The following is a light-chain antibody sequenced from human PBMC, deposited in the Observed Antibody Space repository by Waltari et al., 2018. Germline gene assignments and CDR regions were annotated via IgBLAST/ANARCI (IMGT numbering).Light chain of an antibody. Sequence: DIQMTQSPSSLSASVGDRVTITCLASQGISYSLAWYQQKPGKAPKLLLYDAFTLKSGVPSRFSGSRSGADYAITISSLQPEDFATYYCQQYFVNPGFGPGTKLEI. CDR3: QQYFVNPG. J-gene: IGKJ2*01. V-gene: IGKV1-NL1*01. CDR1: QGISYS. CDR2: DAF.